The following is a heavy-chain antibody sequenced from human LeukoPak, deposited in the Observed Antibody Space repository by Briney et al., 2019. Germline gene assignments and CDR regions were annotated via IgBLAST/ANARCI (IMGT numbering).Heavy chain of an antibody. CDR1: GYTFTGYY. Sequence: ASVKVSCKASGYTFTGYYMHWVRQAPGQGLEWMGWINPNSGGTNYAQKFQGGVTMTRDTSISTAYMELSRLRSDDTAVYYCARAGDSSSWDNWFDPWGQGTLVTVSS. V-gene: IGHV1-2*02. D-gene: IGHD6-13*01. CDR3: ARAGDSSSWDNWFDP. J-gene: IGHJ5*02. CDR2: INPNSGGT.